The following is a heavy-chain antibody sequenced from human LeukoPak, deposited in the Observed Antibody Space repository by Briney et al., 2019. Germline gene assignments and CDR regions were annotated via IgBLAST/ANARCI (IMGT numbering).Heavy chain of an antibody. V-gene: IGHV1-18*01. J-gene: IGHJ3*02. D-gene: IGHD3-22*01. CDR2: ISAYNGNT. Sequence: ASVKVSCKASGYTFTSYGISWVRQAPGQGLEWMGWISAYNGNTNYAQKLQGRVTMTTDTSTSTAYMELRSLRSDDTAVYYCARDRYYNRSVDPFDIWGQGKMVTVSS. CDR1: GYTFTSYG. CDR3: ARDRYYNRSVDPFDI.